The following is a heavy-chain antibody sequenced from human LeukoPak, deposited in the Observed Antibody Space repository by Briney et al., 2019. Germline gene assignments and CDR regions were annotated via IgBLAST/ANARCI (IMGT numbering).Heavy chain of an antibody. D-gene: IGHD6-19*01. CDR1: GGTFSSYA. CDR2: INPSGGST. V-gene: IGHV1-46*01. Sequence: GSSVKVSCKASGGTFSSYAISWVRQAPGQGLEWMGIINPSGGSTSYAQKFQGRVTMTKDTSTSTVYMELSSPRSEDTAVYYCASGIAVAGTDDFDYWGQGTLVTVSS. J-gene: IGHJ4*02. CDR3: ASGIAVAGTDDFDY.